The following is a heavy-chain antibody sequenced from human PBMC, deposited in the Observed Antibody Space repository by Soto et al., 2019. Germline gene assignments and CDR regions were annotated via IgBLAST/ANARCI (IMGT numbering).Heavy chain of an antibody. CDR2: INHSGST. CDR1: RECLNSYE. V-gene: IGHV4-34*01. J-gene: IGHJ6*02. D-gene: IGHD3-10*01. Sequence: PSWRMSLARAVCRECLNSYECGWIRQPPGKGLEWIGEINHSGSTNYNPSLKSRVTISVGTSKNQFSLKLSSVTAADTAVYYCASVPLLLWFGELPNYGMDVWGQGTTVTVSS. CDR3: ASVPLLLWFGELPNYGMDV.